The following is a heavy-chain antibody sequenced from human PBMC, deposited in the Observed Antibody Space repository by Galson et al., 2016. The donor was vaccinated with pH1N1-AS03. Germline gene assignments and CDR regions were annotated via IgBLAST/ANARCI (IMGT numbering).Heavy chain of an antibody. CDR2: IDWDDDE. J-gene: IGHJ6*02. CDR3: ARSPGDYFYSFGMDV. V-gene: IGHV2-70*11. Sequence: PALVKPTQTLTLTCTFSGFSLTTDKMCVTWIRQPPGKALEWLARIDWDDDEYYSRSLRTRLTISKDTSKNQVVLTMTNMDPADTGTYFCARSPGDYFYSFGMDVWGQGTTVTVS. CDR1: GFSLTTDKMC.